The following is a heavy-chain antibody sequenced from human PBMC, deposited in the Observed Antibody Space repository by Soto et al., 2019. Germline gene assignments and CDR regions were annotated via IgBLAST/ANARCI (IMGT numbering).Heavy chain of an antibody. CDR3: TRTILQWFGESD. D-gene: IGHD3-10*01. CDR2: IKSETDGATT. Sequence: EVQLVESGGGLVKPGGSLRLSCTASGFTFTNAWMSWVRQAPGKGLEWVGRIKSETDGATTDYAAPVKGRFTISRADSTITLYLHMNSLKTEDTAVYYCTRTILQWFGESDWGQGTLVTVSS. J-gene: IGHJ4*02. CDR1: GFTFTNAW. V-gene: IGHV3-15*01.